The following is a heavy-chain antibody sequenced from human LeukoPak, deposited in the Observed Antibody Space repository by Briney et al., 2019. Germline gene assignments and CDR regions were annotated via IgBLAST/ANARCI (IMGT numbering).Heavy chain of an antibody. V-gene: IGHV3-23*01. Sequence: PGGSLRLSCAASGFTFSRYAMTWVRQAPGKGLEWVSAVSGSGETTYHADSVKGRFTISRDNSKNTLFLQMNSLRVEDTAVYYCAREWVARISYYYYYMDVWGKGTTVTVSS. CDR2: VSGSGETT. CDR3: AREWVARISYYYYYMDV. J-gene: IGHJ6*03. CDR1: GFTFSRYA.